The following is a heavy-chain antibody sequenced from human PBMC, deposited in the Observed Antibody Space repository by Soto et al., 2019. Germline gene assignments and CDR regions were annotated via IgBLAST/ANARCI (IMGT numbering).Heavy chain of an antibody. Sequence: GASVKVSCKASGGTFSTFGISWVRQAPGQGLEWMGGIIPIFGTANYAQKFQGRVTITADESTSTAYMELSSLRSEDTAVYYCAGGGYSGYYYYGMDVWGQGTTVTVSS. CDR2: IIPIFGTA. CDR3: AGGGYSGYYYYGMDV. J-gene: IGHJ6*02. CDR1: GGTFSTFG. D-gene: IGHD5-12*01. V-gene: IGHV1-69*13.